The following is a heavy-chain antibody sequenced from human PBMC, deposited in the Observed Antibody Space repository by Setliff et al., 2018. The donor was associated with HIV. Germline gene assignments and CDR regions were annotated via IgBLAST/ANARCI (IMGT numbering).Heavy chain of an antibody. Sequence: PSETLSLTCTVSRDSIRNGAYYWGWIRQPPGKGLEWIGSIYYSGSAYYNPSFKSRVTFSVDTSENQFSLRLSSVTAADTAVYFCARGGTVSADFDSWGQGTLVTVSS. CDR1: RDSIRNGAYY. J-gene: IGHJ4*02. CDR3: ARGGTVSADFDS. V-gene: IGHV4-39*07. D-gene: IGHD6-19*01. CDR2: IYYSGSA.